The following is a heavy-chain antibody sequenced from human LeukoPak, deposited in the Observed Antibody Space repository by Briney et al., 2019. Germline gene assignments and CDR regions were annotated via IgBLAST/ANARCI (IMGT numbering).Heavy chain of an antibody. Sequence: GGSLRLSCAASGFTFSSYAMSWVRQAPGKGLEWVLAISGSGGSTYYADSVKGRFTISRDNSKNTLYLQMNSLRAEDTAVYYCAKGARSNSDYYYGMDVWGQGTTVTVSS. CDR1: GFTFSSYA. CDR2: ISGSGGST. V-gene: IGHV3-23*01. J-gene: IGHJ6*02. D-gene: IGHD2-2*01. CDR3: AKGARSNSDYYYGMDV.